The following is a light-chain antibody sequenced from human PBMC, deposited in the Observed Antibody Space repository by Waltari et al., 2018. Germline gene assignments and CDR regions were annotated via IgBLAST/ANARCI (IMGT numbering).Light chain of an antibody. CDR3: CSYAGSYTFV. Sequence: QSALTQPRSVSGSPGQSVTISCTGTSSAVGGYNSVSWYQQHPGKAPKLMIYDVSKRPSGVPDRFSGSKSGNTASLTISGLQAEDEADYYCCSYAGSYTFVFGGGTKLTVL. J-gene: IGLJ2*01. CDR2: DVS. CDR1: SSAVGGYNS. V-gene: IGLV2-11*01.